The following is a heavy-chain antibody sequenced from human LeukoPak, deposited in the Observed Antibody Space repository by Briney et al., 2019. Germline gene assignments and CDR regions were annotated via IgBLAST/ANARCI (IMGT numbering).Heavy chain of an antibody. CDR1: GYSFVDYW. V-gene: IGHV5-51*01. CDR2: IYPGDSDT. J-gene: IGHJ4*02. Sequence: GESLKISCKAFGYSFVDYWIGWVRQMPGKGLEWVGIIYPGDSDTSYSPSFQGQVTISADKSITTAYLLWSSLKAADTAMYYCVRTYYSDNTGYYFDYWGQGTLVSVSS. D-gene: IGHD3-22*01. CDR3: VRTYYSDNTGYYFDY.